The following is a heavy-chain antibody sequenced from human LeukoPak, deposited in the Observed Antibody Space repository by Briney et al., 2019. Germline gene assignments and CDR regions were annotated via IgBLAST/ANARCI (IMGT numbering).Heavy chain of an antibody. CDR3: ARDPLTLYNYYMDV. CDR2: IKQDGSEK. J-gene: IGHJ6*03. D-gene: IGHD3-9*01. V-gene: IGHV3-7*01. Sequence: PGGSLRLSCAASGFTFSSHWMSWVRQVPGKGLEWVAKIKQDGSEKYYVDSVEGRSTISRDNAKNSLYLQMSSLRAEDTAVYYCARDPLTLYNYYMDVWGKGTTVTVSS. CDR1: GFTFSSHW.